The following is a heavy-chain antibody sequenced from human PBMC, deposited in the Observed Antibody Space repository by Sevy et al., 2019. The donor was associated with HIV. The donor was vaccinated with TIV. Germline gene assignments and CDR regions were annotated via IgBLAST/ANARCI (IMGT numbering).Heavy chain of an antibody. CDR1: GFTFSSYG. J-gene: IGHJ6*02. Sequence: GGSPRLSCEASGFTFSSYGMHWVRQAPGKGLEWVAVISYHGRNDFYGDSVKGRFTISRDNSRKTLYLQMNSLRTEDTAVYYCARDFTGFNGMDVWGQGTMVTVSS. CDR2: ISYHGRND. V-gene: IGHV3-30*03. CDR3: ARDFTGFNGMDV. D-gene: IGHD3-9*01.